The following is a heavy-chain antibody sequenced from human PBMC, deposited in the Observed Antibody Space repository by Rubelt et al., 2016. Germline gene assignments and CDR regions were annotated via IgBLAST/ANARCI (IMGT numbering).Heavy chain of an antibody. CDR2: IYYNGGS. CDR1: SGSISSSRYY. V-gene: IGHV4-39*01. D-gene: IGHD4-23*01. CDR3: ARSAYDYGANSAAFDI. Sequence: QLQLQESGPGLVKPSETLSLTCTVSSGSISSSRYYWAWIRQPPGKGLEWIGTIYYNGGSYYNASLKSRVTIYVNRAKNQFYLKGSSVTAADTAVYYCARSAYDYGANSAAFDIWGQGTMVTVSS. J-gene: IGHJ3*02.